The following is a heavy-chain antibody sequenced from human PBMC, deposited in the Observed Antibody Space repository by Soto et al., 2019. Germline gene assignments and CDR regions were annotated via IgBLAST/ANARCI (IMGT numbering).Heavy chain of an antibody. CDR2: IFPADSGT. Sequence: GESLKISCKGFGYNFSGYWIAWVRQMPGKGLEWMGIIFPADSGTRYSPSFQGQVSISVDTAITTTFLHLSSLRPSDTGTYFCARRGKYPNWLDPWGQGPRSPSRQ. J-gene: IGHJ5*02. CDR1: GYNFSGYW. D-gene: IGHD2-2*01. CDR3: ARRGKYPNWLDP. V-gene: IGHV5-51*01.